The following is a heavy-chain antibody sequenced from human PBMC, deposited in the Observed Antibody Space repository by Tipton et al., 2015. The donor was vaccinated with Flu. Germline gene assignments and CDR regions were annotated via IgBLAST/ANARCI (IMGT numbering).Heavy chain of an antibody. D-gene: IGHD3-10*02. J-gene: IGHJ5*01. V-gene: IGHV4-39*07. CDR2: IYYTGYP. Sequence: TLSLTCTVSGGPISSSSHYWGWIRQSPGRGLEWVGSIYYTGYPYHNPSLRSRLAMSVDTSKNQFSLRLTSMTAADTANYYCAKVMFGWVESWAQGIPVTVSS. CDR3: AKVMFGWVES. CDR1: GGPISSSSHY.